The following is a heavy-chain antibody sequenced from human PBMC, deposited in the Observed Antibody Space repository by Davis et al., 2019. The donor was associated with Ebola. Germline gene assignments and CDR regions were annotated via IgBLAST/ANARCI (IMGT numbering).Heavy chain of an antibody. Sequence: GSLRLSCTVSGGSISSYYWNWIRQPPGKGLEWIGYVSFSGNTNYNPSLKSRVTISVDTSKNQFSLKLSSVTAADTAVYYCARGEYDILTGYFTNWGQGTLVTVSS. J-gene: IGHJ4*02. CDR2: VSFSGNT. D-gene: IGHD3-9*01. CDR1: GGSISSYY. CDR3: ARGEYDILTGYFTN. V-gene: IGHV4-59*12.